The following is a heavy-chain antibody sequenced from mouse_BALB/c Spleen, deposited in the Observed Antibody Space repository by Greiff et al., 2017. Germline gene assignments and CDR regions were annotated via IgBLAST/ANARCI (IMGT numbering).Heavy chain of an antibody. CDR2: IRNKANGYTT. CDR3: ARAYEFYFDY. D-gene: IGHD2-12*01. CDR1: GFTFTDYY. J-gene: IGHJ2*01. Sequence: EVQRVESGGGLVQPGGSLRLSCATSGFTFTDYYMSWVRQPPGKALEWLGFIRNKANGYTTEYSASVKGRFTISRDNSQSILYLQMNTLRAEDSATYYCARAYEFYFDYWGQGTTLTVSS. V-gene: IGHV7-3*02.